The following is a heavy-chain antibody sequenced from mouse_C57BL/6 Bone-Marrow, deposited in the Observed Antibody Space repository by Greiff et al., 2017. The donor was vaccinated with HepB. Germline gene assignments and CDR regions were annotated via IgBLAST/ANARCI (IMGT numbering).Heavy chain of an antibody. J-gene: IGHJ4*01. CDR2: IWSDGST. Sequence: QVQLKESGPGLVAPSQSLSITCTVSGFSFTSYGVHWVRQPPGKGLEWLVVIWSDGSTTYNSALKSRLSISKDNSKSQVFLKMNSLQTDDTAMYYCARHNGYFYYAMDYWGQGTSVTVSS. V-gene: IGHV2-6-1*01. D-gene: IGHD2-3*01. CDR1: GFSFTSYG. CDR3: ARHNGYFYYAMDY.